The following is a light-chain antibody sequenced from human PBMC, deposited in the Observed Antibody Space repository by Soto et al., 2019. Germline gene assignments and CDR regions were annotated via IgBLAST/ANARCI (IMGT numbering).Light chain of an antibody. J-gene: IGKJ1*01. Sequence: TLSPAPLSISTGERATLSCRASQRVSSYLAWYQQKPGQAPRLLIYGASTRATTIPARFSGSGSGTEFTLTISSLQSEDFAVYYCHQYNDWPRSFGQGTKVDI. V-gene: IGKV3-15*01. CDR1: QRVSSY. CDR3: HQYNDWPRS. CDR2: GAS.